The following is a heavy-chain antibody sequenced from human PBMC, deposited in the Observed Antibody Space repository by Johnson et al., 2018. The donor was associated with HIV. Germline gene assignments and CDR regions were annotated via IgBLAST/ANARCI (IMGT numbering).Heavy chain of an antibody. J-gene: IGHJ3*02. CDR2: IWYDGSNK. CDR3: ARARDWNYGDI. Sequence: QVQLVESGGGVVQPGRSLRLSCAASGFIFSSYGMHWVRQAPGKGLEWVAVIWYDGSNKYYADSVKGRFSISRDNSKNTLHLQMNSLRAEDTAVYYCARARDWNYGDIWGQGTMVTVSS. D-gene: IGHD1-7*01. V-gene: IGHV3-33*01. CDR1: GFIFSSYG.